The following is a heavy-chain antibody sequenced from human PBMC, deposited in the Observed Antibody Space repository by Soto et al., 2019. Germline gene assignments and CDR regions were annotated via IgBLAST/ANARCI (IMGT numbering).Heavy chain of an antibody. D-gene: IGHD6-6*01. CDR1: GFTFSSYS. CDR3: ARETYSSSSVCDY. J-gene: IGHJ4*02. V-gene: IGHV3-21*01. Sequence: EVQLVESGGGLVKPGGSLRLSCAASGFTFSSYSMNWVRQAPGKGLEWVSSISSSSGYIYYADSVKGRFTISRDNAKNSLYLQMNSLRAEDTAVYYCARETYSSSSVCDYWGQGTLVTVSS. CDR2: ISSSSGYI.